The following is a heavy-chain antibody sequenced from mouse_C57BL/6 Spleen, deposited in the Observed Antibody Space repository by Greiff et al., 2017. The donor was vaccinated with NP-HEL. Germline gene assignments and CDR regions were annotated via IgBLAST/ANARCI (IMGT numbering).Heavy chain of an antibody. J-gene: IGHJ2*01. CDR2: IHPNSGST. CDR3: ARSTTVVDD. Sequence: QVQLQQPGAELVKPGASVKLSCKASGYTFTSYWMHWVKQRPGQGLEWIGMIHPNSGSTNYNEKFTSKATLPVDKSSSTAYMPLSSLPSEDSAVYYFARSTTVVDDWGQGTTLTVSS. D-gene: IGHD1-1*01. CDR1: GYTFTSYW. V-gene: IGHV1-64*01.